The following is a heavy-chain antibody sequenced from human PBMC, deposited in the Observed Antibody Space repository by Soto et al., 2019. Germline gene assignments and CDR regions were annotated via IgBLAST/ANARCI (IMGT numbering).Heavy chain of an antibody. CDR3: ARDLPTLAYCGGDCYSGAFDI. V-gene: IGHV4-59*01. CDR1: GDSISSYY. CDR2: IYYSGST. Sequence: QVQLQESGPGLVKPSETLSLTCTVSGDSISSYYWSWIRQPPGKGLEWIGYIYYSGSTNYNPSLKSRVTISVDTSKNQFSLKLSSVTAADTAVYYCARDLPTLAYCGGDCYSGAFDIWGQGTMVTVSS. D-gene: IGHD2-21*02. J-gene: IGHJ3*02.